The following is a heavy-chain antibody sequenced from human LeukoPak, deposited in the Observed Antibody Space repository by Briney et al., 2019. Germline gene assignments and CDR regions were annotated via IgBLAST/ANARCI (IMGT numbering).Heavy chain of an antibody. J-gene: IGHJ6*03. Sequence: GASVKVSCKASGYSFTAYGMGWLRQAPGQGLEWMGWISGHTGTAIYAQNLQGRVTLTADTFTSTVYMEMRSLRSDDTAAYYCARGGSGDHQEQLGPPGYYHYMDVWGTGTTVTVSS. CDR2: ISGHTGTA. D-gene: IGHD3-10*01. CDR1: GYSFTAYG. CDR3: ARGGSGDHQEQLGPPGYYHYMDV. V-gene: IGHV1-18*01.